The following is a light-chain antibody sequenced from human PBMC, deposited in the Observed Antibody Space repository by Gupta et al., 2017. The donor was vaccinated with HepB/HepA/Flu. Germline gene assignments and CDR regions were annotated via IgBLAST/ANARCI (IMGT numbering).Light chain of an antibody. CDR3: CSYRSSNTLFV. Sequence: QSALTQPASVSGSPGQSLTIPCHGTSGDVGAYNYVSWYQQYPGKAPKVIIYDVSARPSGVSYRFSGSKSGNTASLTISGLQAEDEADYYCCSYRSSNTLFVFGTGTKITVL. J-gene: IGLJ1*01. CDR1: SGDVGAYNY. V-gene: IGLV2-14*03. CDR2: DVS.